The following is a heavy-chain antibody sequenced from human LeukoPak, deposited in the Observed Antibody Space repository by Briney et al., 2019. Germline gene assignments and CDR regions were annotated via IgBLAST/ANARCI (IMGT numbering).Heavy chain of an antibody. D-gene: IGHD5-18*01. V-gene: IGHV4-34*01. CDR2: INRSGST. J-gene: IGHJ6*03. CDR3: ARGQRGYSYGYYYYYYMDV. CDR1: GGSFSGYY. Sequence: SETLSLTCAVYGGSFSGYYWSWIRQPPGKGLEWIGEINRSGSTNYNPSLKSRVTISVDTSKNQFSLKLSSVTAADTAVYYCARGQRGYSYGYYYYYYMDVWGKGTTVTVSS.